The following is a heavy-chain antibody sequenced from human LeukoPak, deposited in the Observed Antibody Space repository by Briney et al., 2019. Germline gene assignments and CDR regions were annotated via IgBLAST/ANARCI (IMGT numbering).Heavy chain of an antibody. D-gene: IGHD3-22*01. CDR1: GGSISSYY. J-gene: IGHJ3*02. CDR2: IYYSGST. V-gene: IGHV4-59*01. Sequence: WETLSLTCTVSGGSISSYYWSWIRQPPGKGLEWIGYIYYSGSTNYNPSLKSRVTISVDTSKNQFSLKLSSVTAADTAVYYCAREVVVITDDAFDIWGQGTMVTVSS. CDR3: AREVVVITDDAFDI.